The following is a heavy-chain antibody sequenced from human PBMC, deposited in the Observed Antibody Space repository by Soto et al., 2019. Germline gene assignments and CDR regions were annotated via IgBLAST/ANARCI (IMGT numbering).Heavy chain of an antibody. V-gene: IGHV3-49*03. CDR1: GFTLGDYG. Sequence: GGSLRLSCTPSGFTLGDYGMSWFRQAPGKGLEWVGFIRSKANGGETQYAASVQGRFTISRDESKNIAYLEINSLKTEDTAVYYCARARDGYNFFLGYWGQGTLVTVSS. CDR3: ARARDGYNFFLGY. CDR2: IRSKANGGET. D-gene: IGHD5-12*01. J-gene: IGHJ4*01.